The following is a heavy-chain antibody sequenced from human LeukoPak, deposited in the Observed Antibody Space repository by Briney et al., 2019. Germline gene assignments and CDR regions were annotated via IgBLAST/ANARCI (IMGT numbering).Heavy chain of an antibody. CDR1: GYTFTGYY. J-gene: IGHJ4*02. CDR2: INPKSGGT. V-gene: IGHV1-2*06. CDR3: ARASSGWLGYYFDY. D-gene: IGHD6-19*01. Sequence: GASVKDSCKASGYTFTGYYMHWVRQAPGQGLEWMGRINPKSGGTNYAQKFQGRVTMTRDTSISTAYMELSRLRSDDTAVYYCARASSGWLGYYFDYWGQGTLVTVSS.